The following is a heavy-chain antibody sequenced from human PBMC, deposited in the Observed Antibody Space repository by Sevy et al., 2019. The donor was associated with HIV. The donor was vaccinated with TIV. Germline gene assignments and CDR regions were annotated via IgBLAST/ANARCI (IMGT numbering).Heavy chain of an antibody. J-gene: IGHJ4*02. CDR3: AGRGYDSSGYPQYYFDY. V-gene: IGHV5-51*01. CDR2: IYPGDSDI. CDR1: GNSFSTYW. D-gene: IGHD3-22*01. Sequence: GESLKISCKGSGNSFSTYWIAWVRQMPGKGLEWMGIIYPGDSDIRYSPSFQGQVTISADKSINTAYLQWSSLKASDTAMYFCAGRGYDSSGYPQYYFDYWGQGTLVTVSS.